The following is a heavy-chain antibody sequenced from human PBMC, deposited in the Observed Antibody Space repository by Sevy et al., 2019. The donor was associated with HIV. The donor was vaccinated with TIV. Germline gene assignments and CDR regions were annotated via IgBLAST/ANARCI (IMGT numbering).Heavy chain of an antibody. V-gene: IGHV5-51*01. J-gene: IGHJ5*02. CDR1: GYSFGNYW. D-gene: IGHD6-19*01. Sequence: GESLKISCKGTGYSFGNYWIGWVRQMPGKGLEWMGIIYPADSDTRYSPSFQGQITISVDKSNTTAYLQWNNLKASDTAMYYCARRGIAVTGLADWFDPWGQGTLVTVS. CDR2: IYPADSDT. CDR3: ARRGIAVTGLADWFDP.